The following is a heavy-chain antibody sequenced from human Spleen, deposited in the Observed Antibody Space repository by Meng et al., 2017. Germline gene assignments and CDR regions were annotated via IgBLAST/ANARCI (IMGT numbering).Heavy chain of an antibody. CDR1: GYSISSGYY. CDR3: FGSGSYYSFDY. J-gene: IGHJ4*02. V-gene: IGHV4-38-2*02. Sequence: GSLRLSCTVSGYSISSGYYWGWIRQPPGKGLEWIGSIYHSGSTFYNPSLKSRVTISEDKSKNQFSLKLSSVTAADAAVYYCFGSGSYYSFDYWGQGTLVTVSS. D-gene: IGHD3-10*01. CDR2: IYHSGST.